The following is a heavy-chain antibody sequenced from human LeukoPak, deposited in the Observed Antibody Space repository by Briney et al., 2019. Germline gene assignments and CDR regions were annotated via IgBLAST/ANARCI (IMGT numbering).Heavy chain of an antibody. D-gene: IGHD6-13*01. CDR3: AGLGITTAGVDY. CDR2: ISYSGST. J-gene: IGHJ4*02. CDR1: GGSISSFY. V-gene: IGHV4-59*08. Sequence: SETLSLTCTVSGGSISSFYWSWIRQPPGKRLEWIGYISYSGSTNYNPSLKSAVTISLDMSKNQFSLKMSSVTAADTAVYYCAGLGITTAGVDYWGQGTLVTVSS.